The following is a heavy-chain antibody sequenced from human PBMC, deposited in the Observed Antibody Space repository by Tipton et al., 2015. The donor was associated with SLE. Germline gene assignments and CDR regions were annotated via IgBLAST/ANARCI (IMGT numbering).Heavy chain of an antibody. D-gene: IGHD3-22*01. CDR2: VYYTGTT. Sequence: TLSLTCALYGGSFSGYYWSWIRQPPGKGLEWIGYVYYTGTTNYDPSLRSRVTMSADTSRNQFSLRLSSVTTADTAVYYCARAGYDATGYFMNYFDYWGQGALVTVSS. V-gene: IGHV4-59*01. CDR1: GGSFSGYY. J-gene: IGHJ4*02. CDR3: ARAGYDATGYFMNYFDY.